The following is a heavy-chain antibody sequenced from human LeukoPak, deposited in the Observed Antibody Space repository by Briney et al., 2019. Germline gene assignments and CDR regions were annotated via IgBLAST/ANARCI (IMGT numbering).Heavy chain of an antibody. CDR1: GYTFTGYY. J-gene: IGHJ3*02. D-gene: IGHD1-26*01. CDR3: ATSSGSVDAFDI. Sequence: ASVKVSCKASGYTFTGYYMHWVRQAPGQGLEWMGWINPNSGGTNYAQKFQGRVTMTRDTSISTAYMELSRLRSDDTAVYYCATSSGSVDAFDIWGQGTMVTVSS. V-gene: IGHV1-2*02. CDR2: INPNSGGT.